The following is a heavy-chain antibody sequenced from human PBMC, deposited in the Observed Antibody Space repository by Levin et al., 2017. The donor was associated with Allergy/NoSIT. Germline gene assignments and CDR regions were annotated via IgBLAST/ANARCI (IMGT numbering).Heavy chain of an antibody. D-gene: IGHD3-22*01. CDR1: GFIFSSYS. J-gene: IGHJ6*02. CDR3: ARDPSSDYYDSSGYHHTIYYYGMDV. V-gene: IGHV3-48*02. Sequence: PGGSLRLSCAASGFIFSSYSMNWVRQAPGKGLEWVSYISSGSSTIYYADSVKGRFTISRDNAKNSLYLQMDSLREEDTAVYYCARDPSSDYYDSSGYHHTIYYYGMDVWGQGTTVTVSS. CDR2: ISSGSSTI.